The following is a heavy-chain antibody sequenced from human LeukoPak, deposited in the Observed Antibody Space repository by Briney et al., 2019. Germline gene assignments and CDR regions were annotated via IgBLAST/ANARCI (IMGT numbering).Heavy chain of an antibody. J-gene: IGHJ5*02. V-gene: IGHV3-23*01. CDR1: GFTFTSYS. D-gene: IGHD2-15*01. Sequence: GGSLRLSCAASGFTFTSYSMNWVRQAPGKGLEWVSTISGGGGSTYYADSVKGRFTISRDNSKNTLYLQMNSLRAEDTAVYYCAKLPVVVVAATPGWFDPWGQGTLVTVSS. CDR3: AKLPVVVVAATPGWFDP. CDR2: ISGGGGST.